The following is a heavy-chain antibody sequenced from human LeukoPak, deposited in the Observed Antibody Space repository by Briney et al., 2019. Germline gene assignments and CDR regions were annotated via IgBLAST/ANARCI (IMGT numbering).Heavy chain of an antibody. V-gene: IGHV3-64D*06. J-gene: IGHJ4*02. Sequence: GGSLRLSCSASGFTLSFSAMHWVREPPGEGLEYVSGISPSGAREHHANSVKGRFAISSDDSKNILYLQMHSLRPEDTAVYFCVKDLTGNYSFHYWGQGTLVTVSS. CDR3: VKDLTGNYSFHY. CDR1: GFTLSFSA. CDR2: ISPSGARE. D-gene: IGHD7-27*01.